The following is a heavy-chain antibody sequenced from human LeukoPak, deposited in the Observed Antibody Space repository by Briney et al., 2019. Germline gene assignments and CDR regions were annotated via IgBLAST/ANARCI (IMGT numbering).Heavy chain of an antibody. Sequence: GSVKVSCVASGYTFTSYGISWVRQAPGRGREWVGLISAYNGNTNYAHTLQGRVTMTTDTTTSTAYMELRSLRSDDTAVYYCARQATWEVSVDYWGQGTLVTVSS. J-gene: IGHJ4*02. D-gene: IGHD5-12*01. V-gene: IGHV1-18*04. CDR3: ARQATWEVSVDY. CDR2: ISAYNGNT. CDR1: GYTFTSYG.